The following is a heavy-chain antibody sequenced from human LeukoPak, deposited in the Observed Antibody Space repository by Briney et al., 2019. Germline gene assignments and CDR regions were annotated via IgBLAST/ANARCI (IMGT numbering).Heavy chain of an antibody. CDR3: ARGRAAVARPRASANWFDP. Sequence: GASVKVSCKASGYTFTSYHIHWVRQAPGQGLEYMGLIFPTGGTTSYTQKFQGRLTLTRDTSTNTVYMELSSLTSEDTAVYFCARGRAAVARPRASANWFDPWGQGTLVTVSA. V-gene: IGHV1-46*01. CDR1: GYTFTSYH. CDR2: IFPTGGTT. D-gene: IGHD6-19*01. J-gene: IGHJ5*02.